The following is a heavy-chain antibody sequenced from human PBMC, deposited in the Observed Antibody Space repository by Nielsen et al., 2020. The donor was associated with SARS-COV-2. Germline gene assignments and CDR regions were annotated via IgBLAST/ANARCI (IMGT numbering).Heavy chain of an antibody. CDR1: GGSISSSSYY. D-gene: IGHD4-17*01. J-gene: IGHJ4*02. CDR3: ATASIYGDYEAHYFDY. Sequence: SETLSLTCTVSGGSISSSSYYWGWIRQPPGKGLEWIGSIYYSGSTYYNPSLKSRVTISVDTSKNQFSLKLSSVTAADTAVYYCATASIYGDYEAHYFDYWGQGTLVTVSS. CDR2: IYYSGST. V-gene: IGHV4-39*01.